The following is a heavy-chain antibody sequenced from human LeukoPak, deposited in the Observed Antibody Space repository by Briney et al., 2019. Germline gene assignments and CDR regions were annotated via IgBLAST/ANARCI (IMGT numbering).Heavy chain of an antibody. J-gene: IGHJ4*02. CDR3: ARGDYGGNSAERTPFDY. CDR2: INPSGGST. Sequence: ASVKVSCKASGYTFTSYYMHWVRQAPAQGLEWMGIINPSGGSTSYAQKFQGRVTMTRDTSTSTVYMELSSLRSEDTAVYYCARGDYGGNSAERTPFDYWGQGTLVTVSS. CDR1: GYTFTSYY. D-gene: IGHD4-23*01. V-gene: IGHV1-46*01.